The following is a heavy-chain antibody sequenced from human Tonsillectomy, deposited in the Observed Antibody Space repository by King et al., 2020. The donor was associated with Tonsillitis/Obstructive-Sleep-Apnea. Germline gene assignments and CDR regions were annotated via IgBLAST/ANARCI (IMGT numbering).Heavy chain of an antibody. V-gene: IGHV3-53*04. Sequence: VQLVESGGGLVQPGGSLRLSCAASGFTVSNNSMSWVRQAPGKGLEWVSVIYSGGTTYYADSVKGRFTISRHNSKNTLYLQMNSLRGEDTAVYYCASEGLRSDYYLDVWGKGTTVIVSS. D-gene: IGHD4-17*01. CDR1: GFTVSNNS. CDR2: IYSGGTT. J-gene: IGHJ6*03. CDR3: ASEGLRSDYYLDV.